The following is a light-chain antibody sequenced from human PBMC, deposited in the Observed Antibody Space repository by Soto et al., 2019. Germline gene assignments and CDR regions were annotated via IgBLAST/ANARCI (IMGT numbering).Light chain of an antibody. V-gene: IGLV9-49*01. Sequence: QLVLTQPPSASASLGASVTLTCTLSSGYRNYKVDWCQQRPGKGPRFVMRVGTGGIVGSKGDGIPDRFSVLGSGLNRYLTIKNIQEEDESDYHCGADHGSGSNFVVVFGGGTKLTVL. J-gene: IGLJ2*01. CDR1: SGYRNYK. CDR3: GADHGSGSNFVVV. CDR2: VGTGGIVG.